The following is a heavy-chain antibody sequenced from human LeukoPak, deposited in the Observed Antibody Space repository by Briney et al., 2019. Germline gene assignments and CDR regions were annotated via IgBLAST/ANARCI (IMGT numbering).Heavy chain of an antibody. Sequence: GGSLTLSCPASGFTLSSYAMGWVRQPPSKGREWVSVIRDNVDHTYSEDFVKGRFTISRDTSKNTLYLQMNSRGAEDTALYSCAKDARRSSGWYFFDHWGEGTLVTVSS. V-gene: IGHV3-23*02. CDR2: IRDNVDHT. CDR3: AKDARRSSGWYFFDH. CDR1: GFTLSSYA. J-gene: IGHJ4*02. D-gene: IGHD6-19*01.